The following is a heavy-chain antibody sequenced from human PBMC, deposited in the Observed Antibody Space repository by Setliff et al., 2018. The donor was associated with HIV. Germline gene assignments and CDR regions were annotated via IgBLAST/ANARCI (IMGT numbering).Heavy chain of an antibody. D-gene: IGHD3-10*01. Sequence: PSETLSLTCAVSGYPITSDHSWGWIRQPPRKGLEWIGTIYRSGGSYYNPSLKSRLTISVDTSKNQFSLKVSSVTAADTSVYYCARRTYGSGDYYKKSGLDYWGQGALVTVSS. J-gene: IGHJ4*02. CDR2: IYRSGGS. CDR3: ARRTYGSGDYYKKSGLDY. CDR1: GYPITSDHS. V-gene: IGHV4-38-2*01.